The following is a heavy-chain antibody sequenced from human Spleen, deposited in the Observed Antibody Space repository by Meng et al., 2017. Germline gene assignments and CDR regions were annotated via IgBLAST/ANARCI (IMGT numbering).Heavy chain of an antibody. Sequence: ASVKVSCKAYGYTFTGYYMHWVRQAPGQGLEWMGWINPNSGGTNYAQKFQGRVTMTRDTSISTAYMELSRLRSDDTAVYYCARDRIAAAGRLAYWGQGTLVTVSS. D-gene: IGHD6-13*01. CDR1: GYTFTGYY. CDR3: ARDRIAAAGRLAY. J-gene: IGHJ4*02. CDR2: INPNSGGT. V-gene: IGHV1-2*02.